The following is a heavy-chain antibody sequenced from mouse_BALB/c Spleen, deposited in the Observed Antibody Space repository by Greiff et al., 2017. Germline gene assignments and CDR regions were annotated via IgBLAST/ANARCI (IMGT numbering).Heavy chain of an antibody. CDR1: GFNIKDYY. J-gene: IGHJ2*01. Sequence: EVKLQESGAELVRSGASVKLSCTASGFNIKDYYIHWVKQRPEQGLEWIGWIDPENGDTEYVPKFQGKATMTADTSSNTAYLQLSSLTSEDTAVYYCNLKSQWSITTAFDYWGQGTTLTVSS. CDR3: NLKSQWSITTAFDY. CDR2: IDPENGDT. V-gene: IGHV14-4*02. D-gene: IGHD1-2*01.